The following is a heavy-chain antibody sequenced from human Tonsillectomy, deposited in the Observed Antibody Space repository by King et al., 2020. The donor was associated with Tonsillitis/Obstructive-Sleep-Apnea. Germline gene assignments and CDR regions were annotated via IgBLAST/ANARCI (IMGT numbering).Heavy chain of an antibody. J-gene: IGHJ6*03. D-gene: IGHD2-21*02. V-gene: IGHV2-70*11. Sequence: VTLKESGPALVKPTQTLTLTCTFSGFSLTTSGMCVSWIRQPPGKALEWLARIDWDDNKDYSASLKTRLTISKDTSKRQVVLTMTNMDPVDTATYYCAQVTGATEIYTDVWGKGTTVTVSS. CDR3: AQVTGATEIYTDV. CDR2: IDWDDNK. CDR1: GFSLTTSGMC.